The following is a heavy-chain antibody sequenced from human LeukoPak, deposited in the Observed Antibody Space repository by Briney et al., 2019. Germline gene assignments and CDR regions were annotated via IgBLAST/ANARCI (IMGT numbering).Heavy chain of an antibody. D-gene: IGHD1-26*01. CDR3: AREGPGEWEPYYFDY. CDR2: IIPIFGTA. J-gene: IGHJ4*02. Sequence: SVKVSCKASGGTFSSYAISWVRQAPGQGLEWMGGIIPIFGTANYAQKFQGRVTITTDESTSTAYMELSSLRSEDTAVYYCAREGPGEWEPYYFDYWGQGTLVTVSS. V-gene: IGHV1-69*05. CDR1: GGTFSSYA.